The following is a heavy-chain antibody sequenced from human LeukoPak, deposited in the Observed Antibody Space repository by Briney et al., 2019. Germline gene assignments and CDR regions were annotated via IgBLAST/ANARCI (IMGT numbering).Heavy chain of an antibody. CDR2: IIPILGIA. J-gene: IGHJ6*02. CDR3: ASSPYHSSGSPAV. Sequence: GSSVKVSCKASGGTFSSYAISWVRQAPGQGLEWMGRIIPILGIANYAQKFQGRVTITADKSTSTAYMELSSLRSEDTAVYYCASSPYHSSGSPAVWGQGTTVTVSS. CDR1: GGTFSSYA. D-gene: IGHD6-19*01. V-gene: IGHV1-69*04.